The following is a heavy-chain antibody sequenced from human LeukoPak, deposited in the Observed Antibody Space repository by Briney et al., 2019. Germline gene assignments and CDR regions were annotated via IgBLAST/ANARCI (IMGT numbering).Heavy chain of an antibody. CDR3: ARERICSGGSCYTFDY. Sequence: GGSLRLSCAASGFTFSSYSMNWVRQAPGKGLEWVSSISSSSSYIYYADSVKGRFTISRDNAKNSLYLQMNSLRAEDTAVYYCARERICSGGSCYTFDYWGQGTLVTVSS. CDR2: ISSSSSYI. CDR1: GFTFSSYS. D-gene: IGHD2-15*01. J-gene: IGHJ4*02. V-gene: IGHV3-21*01.